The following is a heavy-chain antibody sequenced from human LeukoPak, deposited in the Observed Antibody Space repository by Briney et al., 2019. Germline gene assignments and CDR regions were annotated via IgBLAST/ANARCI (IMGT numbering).Heavy chain of an antibody. D-gene: IGHD6-13*01. CDR1: GGSFSGYY. CDR3: ARVSSSWYRDWFDP. J-gene: IGHJ5*02. V-gene: IGHV4-34*01. CDR2: INHSGST. Sequence: PSETLSLTCAVYGGSFSGYYWSWIRQPPGKGLEWIGEINHSGSTDYNPSLKSRVTISVDTSKNQFSLKLSSVTAADTAVYYCARVSSSWYRDWFDPWAREPWSPSPQ.